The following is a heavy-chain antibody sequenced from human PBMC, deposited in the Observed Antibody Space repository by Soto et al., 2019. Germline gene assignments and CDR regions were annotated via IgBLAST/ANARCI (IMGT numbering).Heavy chain of an antibody. Sequence: QVQLVESGGGVVQPGRSLRLSCAASNFTFSNYGMHWVRQAPGKGLEWVARISNDGSNKYYPDSVKGRLTISRDNSRNTLSLQMNSLRADDTAVYYCAKDGADTGSYYFDYWGQGTLITFSS. CDR2: ISNDGSNK. CDR1: NFTFSNYG. D-gene: IGHD2-8*02. J-gene: IGHJ4*02. CDR3: AKDGADTGSYYFDY. V-gene: IGHV3-30*18.